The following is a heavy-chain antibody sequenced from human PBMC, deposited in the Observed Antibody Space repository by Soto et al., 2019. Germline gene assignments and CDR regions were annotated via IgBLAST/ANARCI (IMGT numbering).Heavy chain of an antibody. CDR1: GFNFSSYG. CDR2: IWNDGSNE. Sequence: GSLRLSCEASGFNFSSYGIHWVRQAPGKGLEWVAIIWNDGSNEYYADSVKGRFTISRDNSKNTVYLQVSKLRVEDTAVYFCARDQTDSGGYSDSWGQGTLVTVSS. J-gene: IGHJ4*02. CDR3: ARDQTDSGGYSDS. V-gene: IGHV3-33*01. D-gene: IGHD3-22*01.